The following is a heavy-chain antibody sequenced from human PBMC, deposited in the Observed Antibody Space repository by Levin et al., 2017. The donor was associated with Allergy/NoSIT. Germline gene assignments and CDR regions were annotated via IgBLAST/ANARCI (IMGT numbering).Heavy chain of an antibody. D-gene: IGHD1-26*01. J-gene: IGHJ4*02. CDR1: GGSISSSSYY. V-gene: IGHV4-39*01. CDR2: IYYSGST. Sequence: SETLSLTCTVSGGSISSSSYYWGWIRQPPGTGLEWIGSIYYSGSTYYNPSLKSRVTISVDTSKNQFSLKLSSVTAADTAVYYCANQGIVGATYFDYWGQGTLVTVSS. CDR3: ANQGIVGATYFDY.